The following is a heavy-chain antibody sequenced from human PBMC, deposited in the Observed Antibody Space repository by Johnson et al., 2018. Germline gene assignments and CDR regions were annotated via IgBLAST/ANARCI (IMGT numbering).Heavy chain of an antibody. J-gene: IGHJ3*02. D-gene: IGHD2-8*01. CDR1: GGTFTTYA. Sequence: QVQLVESGAEVKKPGSSVKVSCKASGGTFTTYAISWVRQAPGQGLEWMGGIIPIFGTANYAHNFQGRVTITADRSTTTAYLELNSLTSEDTAVYYCARGVGDIALTVAFDIWGQGTMVTVSS. V-gene: IGHV1-69*06. CDR2: IIPIFGTA. CDR3: ARGVGDIALTVAFDI.